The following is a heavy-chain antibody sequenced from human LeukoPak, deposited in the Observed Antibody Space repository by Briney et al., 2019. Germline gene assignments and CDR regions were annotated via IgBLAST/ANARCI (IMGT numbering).Heavy chain of an antibody. CDR3: ARDALRAETAPV. Sequence: PSETLSLTCTVSGGSIRSSNNYWGWIRQPPGKGLEWIGGIHYSGSTYYYPSLKSRVTISVDTSKNQLSLKLNSVTASDTAVYYCARDALRAETAPVWGQGILITVSS. D-gene: IGHD5-24*01. CDR2: IHYSGST. J-gene: IGHJ4*02. V-gene: IGHV4-39*07. CDR1: GGSIRSSNNY.